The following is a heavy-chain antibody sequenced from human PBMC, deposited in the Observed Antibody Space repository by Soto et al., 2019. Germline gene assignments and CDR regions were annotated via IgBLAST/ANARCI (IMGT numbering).Heavy chain of an antibody. J-gene: IGHJ4*02. CDR3: AKDQNYYDSSHIMGPFDY. D-gene: IGHD3-22*01. CDR1: GFTFSSYA. CDR2: ISGSGGST. V-gene: IGHV3-23*01. Sequence: GGSLRLSCAASGFTFSSYAMSWVRQAPGKGLEWVSAISGSGGSTYYADSVKGRFTISRDNSKNTLYLQMNSLRAEDTAVYYCAKDQNYYDSSHIMGPFDYWGQGTLVTVSS.